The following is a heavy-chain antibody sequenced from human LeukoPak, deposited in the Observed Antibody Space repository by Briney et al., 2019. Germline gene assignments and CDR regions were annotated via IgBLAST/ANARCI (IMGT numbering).Heavy chain of an antibody. V-gene: IGHV3-30*04. J-gene: IGHJ4*02. D-gene: IGHD6-19*01. CDR3: ARVSDISVAAYFDY. Sequence: GGSLRLSCAASGFTFSSYAMHWVRQAPGKGLEWVAVISYDGSNKYYADSVKGRFTISRDNSKNSLYLQMNSLRAEDTALYYCARVSDISVAAYFDYWGQGTLVTVSS. CDR1: GFTFSSYA. CDR2: ISYDGSNK.